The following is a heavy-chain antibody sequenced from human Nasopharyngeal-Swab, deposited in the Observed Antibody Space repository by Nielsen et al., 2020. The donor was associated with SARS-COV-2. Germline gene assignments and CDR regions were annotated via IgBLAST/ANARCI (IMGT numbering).Heavy chain of an antibody. Sequence: GESLKISCAASGFTFSDYYMSWIRQAPGKGLEWVSYINSSGSTIYYADSVKGRFTISRDNAKNSLYLQMNSLRAEDTAVYYCASLAVVTPVPADYWGQGTLVTVSS. J-gene: IGHJ4*02. V-gene: IGHV3-11*04. D-gene: IGHD4-23*01. CDR1: GFTFSDYY. CDR2: INSSGSTI. CDR3: ASLAVVTPVPADY.